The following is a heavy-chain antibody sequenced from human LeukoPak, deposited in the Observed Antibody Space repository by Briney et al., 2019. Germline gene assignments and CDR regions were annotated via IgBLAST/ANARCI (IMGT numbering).Heavy chain of an antibody. CDR2: INPSGGST. CDR3: ARVVATMGDYFDN. V-gene: IGHV1-46*01. Sequence: ASVKVSCKASGYTFTTYGISWVRQAPGQGLEWKGIINPSGGSTSYAQKFQGRVTMTRDTSTSTVYMELSSLRSEDTAVYYCARVVATMGDYFDNWGQGTLVTVSS. J-gene: IGHJ4*02. D-gene: IGHD5-12*01. CDR1: GYTFTTYG.